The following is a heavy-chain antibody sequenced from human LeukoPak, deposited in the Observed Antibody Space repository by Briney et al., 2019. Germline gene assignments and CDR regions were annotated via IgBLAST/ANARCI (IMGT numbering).Heavy chain of an antibody. CDR2: IYYSGST. Sequence: SETLSLTCAVYGGSFSGYYWSWIRQPPGKGLEWIGSIYYSGSTYYNPSLKSRVTISVDTSKNQFSLKLSSVTAADTAVYYCATEYSGSYYYYYGMDVWGQGTTVTVSS. D-gene: IGHD1-26*01. V-gene: IGHV4-34*01. CDR3: ATEYSGSYYYYYGMDV. J-gene: IGHJ6*02. CDR1: GGSFSGYY.